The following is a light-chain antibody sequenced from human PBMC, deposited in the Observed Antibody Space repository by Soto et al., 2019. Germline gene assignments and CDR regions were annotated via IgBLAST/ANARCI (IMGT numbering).Light chain of an antibody. CDR1: QGIRND. V-gene: IGKV1-6*01. J-gene: IGKJ2*01. CDR2: AAS. CDR3: LQDYNYPVT. Sequence: AIQMTQSPSPLYASVGDRVNITCRASQGIRNDLGWFQQKPGKAPKLLIYAASSLQSGVPSRFSGSGSGTDFTLTISSLQPEDFATYYCLQDYNYPVTFGQGTKVDIK.